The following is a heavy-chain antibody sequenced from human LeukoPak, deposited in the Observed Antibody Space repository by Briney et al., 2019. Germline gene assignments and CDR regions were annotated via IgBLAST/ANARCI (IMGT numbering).Heavy chain of an antibody. V-gene: IGHV4-39*01. J-gene: IGHJ4*02. CDR3: ARRKGFGEGYFDS. CDR2: IYYSRST. CDR1: GGSISNTLYY. D-gene: IGHD3-10*01. Sequence: LETLSLTCTVSGGSISNTLYYWAWIRQPPGKGLESIVSIYYSRSTYYSPSLKSRVTISVYTSKNQFSLKLTSVTTADTAVYYCARRKGFGEGYFDSWGQGTLVTVSS.